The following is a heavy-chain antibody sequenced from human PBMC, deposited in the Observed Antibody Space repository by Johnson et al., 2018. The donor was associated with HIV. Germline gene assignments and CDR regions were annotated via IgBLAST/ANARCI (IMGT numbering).Heavy chain of an antibody. CDR2: ISYDGSNK. CDR3: ARGRGFHYYDSRDYSDDAFDI. D-gene: IGHD3-22*01. CDR1: GFTFSSYA. J-gene: IGHJ3*02. V-gene: IGHV3-30*04. Sequence: QVQLVEYGGGVVQPGRSLRLSCAASGFTFSSYAMHWVRQAPGKGLEWVAVISYDGSNKYYADSVKGRFTISRDNSKNTLYLQMNSLRTEDTAVYYCARGRGFHYYDSRDYSDDAFDIWGQGTMVTVSS.